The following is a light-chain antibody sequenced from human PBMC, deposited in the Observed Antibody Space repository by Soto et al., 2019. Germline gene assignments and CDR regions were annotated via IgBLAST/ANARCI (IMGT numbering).Light chain of an antibody. CDR3: QHYGSSLWT. J-gene: IGKJ1*01. CDR1: KSVSSTT. V-gene: IGKV3-20*01. Sequence: EIVLTQFPGTLSLSPGERATLSCRASKSVSSTTLPWSQQKLGQVPRLLIYVASNRASGIPDRFSGSGFGTDFTLTFTRLEPEDFAVYYCQHYGSSLWTFGQGTKVNIK. CDR2: VAS.